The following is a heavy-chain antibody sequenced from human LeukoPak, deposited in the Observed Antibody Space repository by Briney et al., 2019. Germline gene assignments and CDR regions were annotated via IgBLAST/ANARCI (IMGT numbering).Heavy chain of an antibody. CDR2: INHSGST. CDR3: ASTNPYYDILAGSAFDY. CDR1: GGSFSGYY. V-gene: IGHV4-34*01. D-gene: IGHD3-9*01. Sequence: SETLSLTCAVYGGSFSGYYWSWIRQPPGKGLEWIGEINHSGSTNYTTSLKRRVTISVDTSKNQFPLKLSSVPAADTAVYYCASTNPYYDILAGSAFDYWGQGTLVTVSS. J-gene: IGHJ4*02.